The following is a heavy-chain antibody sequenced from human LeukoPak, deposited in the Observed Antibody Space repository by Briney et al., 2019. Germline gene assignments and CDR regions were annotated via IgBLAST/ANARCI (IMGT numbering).Heavy chain of an antibody. CDR1: GFTFSSYG. J-gene: IGHJ4*02. D-gene: IGHD4-17*01. CDR2: ISYDVGKK. Sequence: GRSLRLSCAASGFTFSSYGMHWVRQAPGKGLEWVAVISYDVGKKYYAHSVKGRFTISRDNSKNTLYLQMNSLRAEDTAVYYCARVSPNTVTTLQYVDYWGQGTLVTVSS. V-gene: IGHV3-30*03. CDR3: ARVSPNTVTTLQYVDY.